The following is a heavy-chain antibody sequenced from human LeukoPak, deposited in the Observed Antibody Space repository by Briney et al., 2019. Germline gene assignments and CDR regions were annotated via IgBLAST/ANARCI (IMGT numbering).Heavy chain of an antibody. CDR2: INPNSGGT. CDR3: ARTPRRIMITFGGVMDLDY. V-gene: IGHV1-2*02. Sequence: GASVKVSCKASGYTFTGYCMHWVRQAPGQGLEWMGWINPNSGGTNYAQKFQGRVTMTRDTSISTAYMELSRLRSDDTAVYYCARTPRRIMITFGGVMDLDYWGQGTLVTVSS. D-gene: IGHD3-16*01. CDR1: GYTFTGYC. J-gene: IGHJ4*02.